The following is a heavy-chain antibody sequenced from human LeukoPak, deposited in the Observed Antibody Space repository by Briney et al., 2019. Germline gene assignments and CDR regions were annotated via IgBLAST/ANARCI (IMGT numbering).Heavy chain of an antibody. CDR2: ISVSGGNI. D-gene: IGHD3-16*01. CDR1: GFIFSSYA. Sequence: GGSLRLSCAASGFIFSSYAMNWVRQAQGKGVEWVSTISVSGGNIYYADSVKGRFTISRDNSKNTLYLQMTSLRAEDTAVYYCAKDVVRLGAPTYWGQGTLVTVSS. V-gene: IGHV3-23*01. J-gene: IGHJ4*02. CDR3: AKDVVRLGAPTY.